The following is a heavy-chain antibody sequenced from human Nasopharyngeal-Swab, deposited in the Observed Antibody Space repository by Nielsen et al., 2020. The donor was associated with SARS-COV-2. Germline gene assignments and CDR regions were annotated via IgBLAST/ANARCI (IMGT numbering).Heavy chain of an antibody. CDR1: GFTFSDYG. Sequence: GESLKISCAASGFTFSDYGMHWVRQAPGKGLEWVAVIWYDGSNKYYADSVKGRFTISRDNSKNTLYLQMNSLRAEDKAVYYCARSRREKLLWLGRSYYYGMDVWGQGTTVTVSS. V-gene: IGHV3-33*01. J-gene: IGHJ6*02. CDR3: ARSRREKLLWLGRSYYYGMDV. CDR2: IWYDGSNK. D-gene: IGHD2-2*01.